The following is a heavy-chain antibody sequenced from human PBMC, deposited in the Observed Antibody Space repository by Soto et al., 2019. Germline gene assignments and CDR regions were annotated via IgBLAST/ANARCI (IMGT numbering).Heavy chain of an antibody. D-gene: IGHD3-22*01. Sequence: GASVKVSCKASGYTFTSYGISWVRQAPGQGLEWMGWISAYNGNTNYAQKLQGRVTMTTDTSTSTAYMELRSLRSDDTAVYYCARGRGRGIYYDSSGYYYHDAFDIWGQGTMVTVSS. V-gene: IGHV1-18*01. CDR2: ISAYNGNT. CDR3: ARGRGRGIYYDSSGYYYHDAFDI. J-gene: IGHJ3*02. CDR1: GYTFTSYG.